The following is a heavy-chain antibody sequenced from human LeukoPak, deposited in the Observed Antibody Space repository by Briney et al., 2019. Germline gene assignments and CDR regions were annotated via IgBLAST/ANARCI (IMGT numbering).Heavy chain of an antibody. CDR1: GVSISSDTYY. CDR2: IYTSGTT. V-gene: IGHV4-61*02. D-gene: IGHD4-17*01. J-gene: IGHJ4*02. CDR3: ARLTTVTPQYDY. Sequence: PSETLSLTCTVSGVSISSDTYYWSWIRQPAGKGLEWIGRIYTSGTTTYNPSLESRVTISVDTSKNQFSLKLSYVTAADTAMYYCARLTTVTPQYDYWGQGTLVTVSS.